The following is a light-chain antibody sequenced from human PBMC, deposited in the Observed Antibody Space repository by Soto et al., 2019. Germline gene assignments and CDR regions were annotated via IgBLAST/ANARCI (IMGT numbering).Light chain of an antibody. CDR3: QQRSNFIT. CDR1: QSVSSN. V-gene: IGKV3-11*01. J-gene: IGKJ5*01. Sequence: PGVRASLSCRASQSVSSNFLAWYQQRPGQAPRLLIYAASNRATGIPARFSGSGSGTDFTLTISSLEPEDFAVYYCQQRSNFITFGQGTRLEI. CDR2: AAS.